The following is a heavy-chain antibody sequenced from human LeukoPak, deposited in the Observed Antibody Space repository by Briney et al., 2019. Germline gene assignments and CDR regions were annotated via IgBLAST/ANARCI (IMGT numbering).Heavy chain of an antibody. CDR2: MNPNSGNT. J-gene: IGHJ5*02. CDR3: ARASGWFDP. V-gene: IGHV1-8*03. CDR1: GYTFTSYD. Sequence: GASVKVSCKASGYTFTSYDINWVRQATGQGLEWMGWMNPNSGNTGYAQKFQGRVAITRNTSISTAYMELRSLRSDDTAVYYCARASGWFDPWGQGTLVTVSS.